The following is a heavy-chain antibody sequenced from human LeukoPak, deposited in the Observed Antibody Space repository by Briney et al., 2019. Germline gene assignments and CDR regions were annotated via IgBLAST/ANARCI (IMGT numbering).Heavy chain of an antibody. D-gene: IGHD3-22*01. V-gene: IGHV1-2*02. CDR2: INPNSGGT. J-gene: IGHJ4*02. CDR3: AREHYDSSGYYLVDY. CDR1: GYTFTGYY. Sequence: ASVKVSCKASGYTFTGYYMHWVRQAPGQGLEWMGWINPNSGGTNYAQKFQGRVTMTRDTSISTAYMELSRLRSDDTAVYYCAREHYDSSGYYLVDYWGQGTLVTVSS.